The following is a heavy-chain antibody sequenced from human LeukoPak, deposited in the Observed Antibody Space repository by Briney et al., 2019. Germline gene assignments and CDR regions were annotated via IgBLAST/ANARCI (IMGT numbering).Heavy chain of an antibody. CDR3: ARGGVGATTEDFDH. CDR1: GGSFSGYY. J-gene: IGHJ4*02. CDR2: INHSGST. Sequence: PSETLSLTCAVYGGSFSGYYWSWIRQPPGKGLEWIGEINHSGSTNYNPSLKSRVTISVDTSKNQFSLKLSSVTAADTAVYYCARGGVGATTEDFDHWGQGTLVTVSS. D-gene: IGHD1-26*01. V-gene: IGHV4-34*01.